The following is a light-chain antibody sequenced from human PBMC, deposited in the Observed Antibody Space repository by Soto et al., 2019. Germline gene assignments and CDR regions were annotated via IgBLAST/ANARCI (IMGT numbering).Light chain of an antibody. CDR3: QQYGRTPFT. CDR2: GAS. Sequence: EIVVTQSPGTLSLSPGERDTLSCRASQSVSSNYLAWYQQKPGQAPRLLIYGASSRASDIPDRFSGSGSVTDFTLIISRLETEDFAMYYCQQYGRTPFTFGPGTKVDVK. J-gene: IGKJ3*01. V-gene: IGKV3-20*01. CDR1: QSVSSNY.